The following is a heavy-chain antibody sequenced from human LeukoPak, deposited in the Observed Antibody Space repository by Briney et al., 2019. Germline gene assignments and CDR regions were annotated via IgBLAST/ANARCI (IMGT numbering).Heavy chain of an antibody. J-gene: IGHJ3*02. CDR3: ARGFRSYYYGSGSLSFDI. D-gene: IGHD3-10*01. CDR2: INHRGNT. V-gene: IGHV4-34*01. Sequence: SETLSLTCAVYGGSFSGYYWSTIRQPPGKGLEWIGKINHRGNTNYSPSLKSRITISADSSKNQFSLKLSSVTAADTAVYYCARGFRSYYYGSGSLSFDIWGQGTMVTVSS. CDR1: GGSFSGYY.